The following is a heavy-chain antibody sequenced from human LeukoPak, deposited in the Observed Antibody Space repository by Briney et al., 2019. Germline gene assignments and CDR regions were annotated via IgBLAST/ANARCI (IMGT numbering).Heavy chain of an antibody. V-gene: IGHV4-59*01. CDR2: ISYNGNT. CDR3: VRGNYDNRGYSNAFDI. D-gene: IGHD3-22*01. J-gene: IGHJ3*02. CDR1: GASISSSY. Sequence: PSGTLSLTCTVSGASISSSYWSWIRQPPGKRLEWIGYISYNGNTNSNPSLKSRVTISADTSKNRFSLKLSSVTAADTAIYYCVRGNYDNRGYSNAFDIWGQGTMVTVSS.